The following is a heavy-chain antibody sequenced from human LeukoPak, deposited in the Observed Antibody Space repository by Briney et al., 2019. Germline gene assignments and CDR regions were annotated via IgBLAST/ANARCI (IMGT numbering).Heavy chain of an antibody. D-gene: IGHD3-16*02. CDR2: IKNKADSYAT. Sequence: GGSLRLSCAASRFTFSDSAMHWVRQASGKGLEWIGRIKNKADSYATAYAASVKGRFTISRDDSKNTVYLQMNSLRTEDTAVYYCTKPLPGAVIYDYWGQGTLVTVSS. CDR1: RFTFSDSA. V-gene: IGHV3-73*01. CDR3: TKPLPGAVIYDY. J-gene: IGHJ4*02.